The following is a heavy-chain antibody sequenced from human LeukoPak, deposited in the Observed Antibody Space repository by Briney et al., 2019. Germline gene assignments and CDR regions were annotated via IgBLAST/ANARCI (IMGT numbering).Heavy chain of an antibody. CDR3: VSGYSFAF. V-gene: IGHV1-2*02. CDR2: INANSGDT. CDR1: GYTLTELS. Sequence: ASVKVSCKVSGYTLTELSMHWVRQAPGKGLEWMGWINANSGDTDYAPKFQGRITMTRDTSISTAYMELSRLTSDDTAVYYCVSGYSFAFWGQGTLVTVSS. J-gene: IGHJ4*02. D-gene: IGHD5-18*01.